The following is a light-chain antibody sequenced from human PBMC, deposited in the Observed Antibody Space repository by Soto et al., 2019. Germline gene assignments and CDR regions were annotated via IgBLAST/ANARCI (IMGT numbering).Light chain of an antibody. Sequence: VLTQPASVTGSTGQSITISCTGTSSDVGGYNYVSWYQQHPGKAPKLMIYDVSNRPSGVSNRFSGSKSGNTASLTISGLQAEDEADYYCSSYTSSSTLGVFGTGTKVTVL. J-gene: IGLJ1*01. CDR1: SSDVGGYNY. CDR3: SSYTSSSTLGV. CDR2: DVS. V-gene: IGLV2-14*01.